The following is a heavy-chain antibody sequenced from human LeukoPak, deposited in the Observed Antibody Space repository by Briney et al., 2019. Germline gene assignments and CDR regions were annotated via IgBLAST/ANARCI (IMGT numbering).Heavy chain of an antibody. V-gene: IGHV1-18*01. CDR2: ITAYNGNR. D-gene: IGHD1-1*01. Sequence: ASVKVSCKTSGYTFSNYGISWVRQAPGQGLEWMGWITAYNGNRLYAQRFQGGITLTTDTSTSTSYMELRSLEYDDTAIYYCARDNDKVVDHWGQGTLVTVSS. J-gene: IGHJ4*01. CDR3: ARDNDKVVDH. CDR1: GYTFSNYG.